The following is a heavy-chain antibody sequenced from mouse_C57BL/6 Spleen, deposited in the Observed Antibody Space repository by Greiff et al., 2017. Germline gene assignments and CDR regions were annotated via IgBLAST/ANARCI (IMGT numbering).Heavy chain of an antibody. V-gene: IGHV1-80*01. Sequence: VQLQQSGAELVKPGASVKISCKASGYAFSSYWMNWVKQRPGKGLEWIGQIYPGDGDTNYNGKIKGQATLTADKSSSTAYMQSSSLTSEDSAVYFCASWGIPCYFDYWGQGTTLTVSS. CDR1: GYAFSSYW. J-gene: IGHJ2*01. CDR2: IYPGDGDT. CDR3: ASWGIPCYFDY.